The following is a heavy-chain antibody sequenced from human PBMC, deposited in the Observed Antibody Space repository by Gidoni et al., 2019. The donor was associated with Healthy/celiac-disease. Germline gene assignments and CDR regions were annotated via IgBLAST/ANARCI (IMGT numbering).Heavy chain of an antibody. V-gene: IGHV4-59*01. J-gene: IGHJ3*02. D-gene: IGHD3-10*01. CDR2: IYYSGST. CDR3: ARGSLGGDAFDI. CDR1: GGSISSYY. Sequence: QVQLQESGPGLVKPSETLCLTCTVSGGSISSYYWSWIRQPPGKGLEWIGYIYYSGSTNYNPSLKSRVTISVDTSKNQFSLKLSSVTAADTAVYYCARGSLGGDAFDIWGQGTMVTVSS.